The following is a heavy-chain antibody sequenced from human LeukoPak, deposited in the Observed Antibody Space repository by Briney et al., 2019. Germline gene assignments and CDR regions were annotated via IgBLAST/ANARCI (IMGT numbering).Heavy chain of an antibody. CDR1: GFAFSSYS. Sequence: GGSLRLSCRASGFAFSSYSMSWVRQAPGKGLEWVAMIKQDGSEEHYVDSVKGRFTISRDNAENSLYLQMDSLRVDDTAVYYCGGSTGWLLDDWGQGTLASVSS. V-gene: IGHV3-7*01. CDR2: IKQDGSEE. J-gene: IGHJ4*02. CDR3: GGSTGWLLDD. D-gene: IGHD2-2*01.